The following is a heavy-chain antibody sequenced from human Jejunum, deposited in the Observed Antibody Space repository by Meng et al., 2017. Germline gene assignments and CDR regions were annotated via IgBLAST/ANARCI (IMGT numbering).Heavy chain of an antibody. CDR2: IYHGGDT. Sequence: QVQLQESGPGLVRPSGTLTLTCSLSGDSISSNNRWTWVRQPPGRGLEWIGEIYHGGDTNYNPSLTSPVTISVDKSKNQFTLRLNSVTAADTAIYYCARDWGCRDGYCFSGLLEFWGQGILVTVSS. CDR3: ARDWGCRDGYCFSGLLEF. V-gene: IGHV4-4*02. CDR1: GDSISSNNR. D-gene: IGHD2-15*01. J-gene: IGHJ4*02.